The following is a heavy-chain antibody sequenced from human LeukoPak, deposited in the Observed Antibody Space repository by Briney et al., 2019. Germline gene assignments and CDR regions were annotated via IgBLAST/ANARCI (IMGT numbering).Heavy chain of an antibody. Sequence: PGGSLRLSCAASGFSFSSHWMSWVRQSPGKGLEWVANINQGGSEIQYVDSVKGRFTISRDNAKNSLYLQMDSLRAEDTAVYHCARDGVDSGLYFDYWGQGSLVTVSS. J-gene: IGHJ4*02. CDR3: ARDGVDSGLYFDY. V-gene: IGHV3-7*01. CDR2: INQGGSEI. CDR1: GFSFSSHW. D-gene: IGHD3-22*01.